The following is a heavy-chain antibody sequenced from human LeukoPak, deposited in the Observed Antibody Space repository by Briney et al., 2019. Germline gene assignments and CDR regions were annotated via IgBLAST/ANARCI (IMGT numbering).Heavy chain of an antibody. CDR3: ARERIGSGHYFFDY. J-gene: IGHJ4*02. V-gene: IGHV3-48*01. Sequence: PGGSLRLSCAASGFPFSSYNMNWVRQAPGEGLEWVSYISGGSSTIYYADSVRGRFTISRDNAKNSLDLHMSSLRAEDSAVYYCARERIGSGHYFFDYWGQGTMVTVSS. CDR2: ISGGSSTI. D-gene: IGHD3-22*01. CDR1: GFPFSSYN.